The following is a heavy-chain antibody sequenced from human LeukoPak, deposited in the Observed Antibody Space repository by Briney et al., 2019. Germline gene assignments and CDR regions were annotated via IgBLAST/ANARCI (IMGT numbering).Heavy chain of an antibody. CDR1: GASVSGYY. CDR3: AVPAATNHNNAFDI. J-gene: IGHJ3*02. V-gene: IGHV4-34*01. D-gene: IGHD2-2*01. Sequence: PSETLSLTCAVYGASVSGYYWSWIRQPPGKGLEWIGEINHSGSTNYNPSLKSRVTISVDTSKNQFSLKLSSVTAADTAVYYCAVPAATNHNNAFDIWGQGTMVTVSS. CDR2: INHSGST.